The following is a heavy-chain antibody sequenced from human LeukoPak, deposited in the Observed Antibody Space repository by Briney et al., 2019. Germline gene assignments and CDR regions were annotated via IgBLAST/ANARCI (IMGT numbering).Heavy chain of an antibody. CDR3: AKDSTKITPYYFDY. J-gene: IGHJ4*02. V-gene: IGHV3-30-3*02. CDR1: GFTSSSFV. CDR2: ISYDGSNK. Sequence: GGSLRPSCAASGFTSSSFVLNGVGRPQGKGREWVAVISYDGSNKYYADSVKGRFTISRDNSKNTLYLQMNSLRAEDTAVYYCAKDSTKITPYYFDYWGQGTLVTVSS. D-gene: IGHD2-15*01.